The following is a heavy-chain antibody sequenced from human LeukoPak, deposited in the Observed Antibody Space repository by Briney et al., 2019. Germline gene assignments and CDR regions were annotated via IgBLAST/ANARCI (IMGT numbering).Heavy chain of an antibody. D-gene: IGHD3-10*01. Sequence: PSETLSLTCTVSSDSIGRGSYYWSWIRQPAGKRLEWIGRIDASGGTNYNPSLESRVTISIDTSKNQFSLRLSSVTAADTAVYFCARERTAPRFGDFLYWGQGSRVSVSS. J-gene: IGHJ4*02. V-gene: IGHV4-61*02. CDR3: ARERTAPRFGDFLY. CDR2: IDASGGT. CDR1: SDSIGRGSYY.